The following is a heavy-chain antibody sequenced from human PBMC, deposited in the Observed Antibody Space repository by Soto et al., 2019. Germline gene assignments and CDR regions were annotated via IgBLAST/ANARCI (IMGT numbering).Heavy chain of an antibody. J-gene: IGHJ4*02. Sequence: SQTLSLTCAISGDSVSSNSAAWNWIRQSPSRGLEWLGRTYYRSKRYNDYAVSVRSRITINPDTSQNQFSLQLNSVTPEDTAVYYCARGLVAGTNLYYFDYWGQGTLVTVSS. D-gene: IGHD6-19*01. CDR2: TYYRSKRYN. CDR3: ARGLVAGTNLYYFDY. CDR1: GDSVSSNSAA. V-gene: IGHV6-1*01.